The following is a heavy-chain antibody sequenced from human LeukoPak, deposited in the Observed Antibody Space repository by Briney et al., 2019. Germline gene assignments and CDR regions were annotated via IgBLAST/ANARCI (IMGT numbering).Heavy chain of an antibody. Sequence: ASVKVSCKASGYTFTGYYMHWMRQAPGQGLEWMGWINPNSGGTNYAQKFQARVTMTRDTSINTVYMELSSLGSDDTAVYYRARESRDTAWSLDLWGQGTLVTVSS. CDR1: GYTFTGYY. D-gene: IGHD1-1*01. CDR3: ARESRDTAWSLDL. CDR2: INPNSGGT. V-gene: IGHV1-2*02. J-gene: IGHJ4*02.